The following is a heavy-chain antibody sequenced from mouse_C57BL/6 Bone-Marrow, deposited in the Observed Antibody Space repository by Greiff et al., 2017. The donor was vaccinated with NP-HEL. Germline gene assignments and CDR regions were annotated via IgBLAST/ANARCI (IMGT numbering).Heavy chain of an antibody. V-gene: IGHV1-18*01. D-gene: IGHD1-1*01. J-gene: IGHJ3*01. CDR1: GYTFTDYN. CDR2: INPNNGGT. Sequence: VQLQQSGPELVKPGASVKIPCKASGYTFTDYNMDWVKQSHGKSLEWIGDINPNNGGTIYNQKFKGKATLTVDKSSSTAYMELRSLTSEDTAVYDCERWDYGSSSWFAYWGQGTLVTVAA. CDR3: ERWDYGSSSWFAY.